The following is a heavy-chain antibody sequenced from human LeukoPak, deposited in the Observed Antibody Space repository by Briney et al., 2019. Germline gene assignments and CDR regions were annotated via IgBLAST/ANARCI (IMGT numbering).Heavy chain of an antibody. CDR3: ARDGCSGGSCYIDY. D-gene: IGHD2-15*01. Sequence: SETLSLTCTVSGGSISSGGYYWSWIRQHPGTGLEWIGYIYYSGSTYYNPSLKSRVTISVDTSKNQFSLKLSSVTAADTAVYYCARDGCSGGSCYIDYWGQGILVTVSS. CDR2: IYYSGST. V-gene: IGHV4-31*03. J-gene: IGHJ4*02. CDR1: GGSISSGGYY.